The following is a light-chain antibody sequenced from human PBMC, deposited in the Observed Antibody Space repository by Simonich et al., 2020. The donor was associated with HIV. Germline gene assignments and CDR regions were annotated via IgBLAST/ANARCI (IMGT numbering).Light chain of an antibody. Sequence: DIVMTQSPDSLAVSLGERATINCNSSQNILYSSNNKKSLAWYQQKPGQPPKLLIYWASTRKSGVPDRFSGSGSGTDFTLTISSLQAEDVAVYYCQQFYSAPLTFGGGTKVEIK. V-gene: IGKV4-1*01. CDR3: QQFYSAPLT. J-gene: IGKJ4*01. CDR1: QNILYSSNNKKS. CDR2: WAS.